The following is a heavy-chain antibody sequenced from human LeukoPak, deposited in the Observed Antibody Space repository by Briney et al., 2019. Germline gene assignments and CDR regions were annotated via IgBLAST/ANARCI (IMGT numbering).Heavy chain of an antibody. CDR3: ARDPYSGSYGNYYYYFMDV. D-gene: IGHD1-26*01. J-gene: IGHJ6*03. CDR2: IRSTANGYAT. CDR1: GFTFSGSA. V-gene: IGHV3-73*01. Sequence: GGSLRLSCAASGFTFSGSALHWVRQASGKGLEWVGRIRSTANGYATAYAASVKGRFTISRDDSKNTAYLQMNSLRAEDTAVYYCARDPYSGSYGNYYYYFMDVWGKGTTVTISS.